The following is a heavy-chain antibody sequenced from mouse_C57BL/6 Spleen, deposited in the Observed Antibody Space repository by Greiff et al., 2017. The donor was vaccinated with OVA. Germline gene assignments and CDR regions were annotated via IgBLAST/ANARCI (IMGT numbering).Heavy chain of an antibody. J-gene: IGHJ3*01. CDR2: ICDGGSYT. CDR1: GFTFSSYA. CDR3: ARDSDGRTWFAY. Sequence: EVLLVESGGGLVKPGGSLKLSCAASGFTFSSYAMSWVRQTPEQRLEWVATICDGGSYTYYPDNVKGRFTISRDNAKNNLYLQMSQLKSEDTAMYYCARDSDGRTWFAYWGQGTLVTVSA. V-gene: IGHV5-4*01. D-gene: IGHD2-3*01.